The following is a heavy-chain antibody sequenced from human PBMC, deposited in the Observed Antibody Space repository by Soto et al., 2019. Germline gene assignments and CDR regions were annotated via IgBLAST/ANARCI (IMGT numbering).Heavy chain of an antibody. Sequence: PSETLSLTCIVCGGSIRVYYWNWIRQSPGKGLEWIGYISYSGTTKYNPSLKSRVTISVDTSKNQFSLKLSSVTAADTAVYYCARSRRNYFDPWGQGALVTVSS. CDR3: ARSRRNYFDP. J-gene: IGHJ5*02. CDR1: GGSIRVYY. CDR2: ISYSGTT. V-gene: IGHV4-59*01.